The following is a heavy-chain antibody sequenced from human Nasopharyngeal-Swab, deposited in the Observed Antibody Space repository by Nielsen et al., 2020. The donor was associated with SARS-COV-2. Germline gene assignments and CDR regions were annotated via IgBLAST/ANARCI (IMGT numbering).Heavy chain of an antibody. CDR1: GFTFSDYY. J-gene: IGHJ4*02. V-gene: IGHV3-21*01. Sequence: GGSLRLSCAASGFTFSDYYMSWVRQAPGKGLEWVSSISSSSSYIYYADSVKGRFTISRDNAKNSLYLQMNSLRAEDTAVYYCARADSSSWYFDYWGQGTLVTVSS. D-gene: IGHD6-13*01. CDR3: ARADSSSWYFDY. CDR2: ISSSSSYI.